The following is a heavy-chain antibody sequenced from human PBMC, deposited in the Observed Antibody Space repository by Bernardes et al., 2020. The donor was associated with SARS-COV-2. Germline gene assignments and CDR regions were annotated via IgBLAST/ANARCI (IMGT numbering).Heavy chain of an antibody. D-gene: IGHD2-21*01. J-gene: IGHJ6*02. CDR3: ARVGCGGDCYPNPRPYYYYGMDV. CDR1: GYTFTKYG. Sequence: KVSCKASGYTFTKYGISWVRQAAGHGLEWMGWISGYNGNTYYAQKLQDRVTMTTDTSTSTAHMELRSLRSDDTAVYYCARVGCGGDCYPNPRPYYYYGMDVWGQGTTVTVSS. V-gene: IGHV1-18*01. CDR2: ISGYNGNT.